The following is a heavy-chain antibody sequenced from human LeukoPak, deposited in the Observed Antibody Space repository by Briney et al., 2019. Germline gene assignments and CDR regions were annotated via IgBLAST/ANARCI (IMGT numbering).Heavy chain of an antibody. Sequence: PSETLSLTCTVSGGAISSYYWSGIRQPPRKGLEWIGYIYYSGGTKYNPSLMSRVTISVDRAQSQFSLSLSSATAADTAVYYCARDGLYDSSCYYMDSWGQGTLVIVSS. CDR1: GGAISSYY. CDR2: IYYSGGT. CDR3: ARDGLYDSSCYYMDS. D-gene: IGHD3-22*01. V-gene: IGHV4-59*01. J-gene: IGHJ4*02.